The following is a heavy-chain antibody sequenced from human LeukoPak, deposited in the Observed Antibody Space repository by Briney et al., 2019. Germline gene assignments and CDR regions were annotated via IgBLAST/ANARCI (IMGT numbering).Heavy chain of an antibody. V-gene: IGHV3-7*01. CDR1: GFTFSSYW. CDR2: IKQDGSEK. D-gene: IGHD2-2*01. CDR3: AREKRCCSSTSCPDNWFDP. Sequence: GGSLRLSCAASGFTFSSYWMSWVRQAPGKGLEWVANIKQDGSEKYYVDSVKGRFTISRDNAKNSLYLQMNSLRAEDTAVYHCAREKRCCSSTSCPDNWFDPWGQGTLVTVSS. J-gene: IGHJ5*02.